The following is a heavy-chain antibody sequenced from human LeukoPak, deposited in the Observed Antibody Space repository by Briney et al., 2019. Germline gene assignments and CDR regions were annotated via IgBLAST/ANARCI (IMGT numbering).Heavy chain of an antibody. CDR2: ISGSGGST. J-gene: IGHJ4*02. CDR1: GFTFSSYA. V-gene: IGHV3-23*01. CDR3: AKDSVYNYGSETYYFDY. D-gene: IGHD3-10*01. Sequence: PGGSLRLSCAASGFTFSSYAMSWVRQAPGKGLEWVSVISGSGGSTYYADSVKGRFTISRDNSKNTLYLQVNSLRAEDTAVYFCAKDSVYNYGSETYYFDYWGQGTLVTVSS.